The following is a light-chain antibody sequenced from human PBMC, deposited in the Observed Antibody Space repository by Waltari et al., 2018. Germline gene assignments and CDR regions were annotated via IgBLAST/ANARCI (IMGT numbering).Light chain of an antibody. CDR2: DVI. CDR3: SSYTSSSTLTV. J-gene: IGLJ7*01. Sequence: QSALTQPASVSGSPGQSITISCTGTSSHVGGYNYVSWYQQHPGKAPKLMIYDVINRPSGVSNRFSGSKSGNTASLTISGLQAEDEADYYCSSYTSSSTLTVFGGGTQLTVL. V-gene: IGLV2-14*03. CDR1: SSHVGGYNY.